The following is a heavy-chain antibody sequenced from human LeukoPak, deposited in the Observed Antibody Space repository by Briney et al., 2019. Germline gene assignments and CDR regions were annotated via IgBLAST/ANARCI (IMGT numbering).Heavy chain of an antibody. D-gene: IGHD1-26*01. CDR3: ARSKVGRSTLPFDY. CDR1: GYTFTSYD. Sequence: GPSMKLSCKASGYTFTSYDVNWVRQAAGQGLEWMGWMNTYSGNTGYAQTFQGRITMTRNTSITTAYMELSSLRSEDTAVYCCARSKVGRSTLPFDYWGQGTPVTVSP. CDR2: MNTYSGNT. V-gene: IGHV1-8*01. J-gene: IGHJ4*02.